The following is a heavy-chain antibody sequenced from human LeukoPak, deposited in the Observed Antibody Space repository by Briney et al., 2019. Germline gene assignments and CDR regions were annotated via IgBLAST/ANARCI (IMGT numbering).Heavy chain of an antibody. D-gene: IGHD4-17*01. Sequence: GGSLRLSCAASGFTVSSNYMSWVRQAPGKGLEWVSLIYSGGSTYYADSVKGRFTISRGNSNNTLYLQMNSLRAEDTAVYYCARVPLLYGDEHWGQGTLVTVSS. V-gene: IGHV3-53*01. CDR2: IYSGGST. CDR3: ARVPLLYGDEH. CDR1: GFTVSSNY. J-gene: IGHJ4*02.